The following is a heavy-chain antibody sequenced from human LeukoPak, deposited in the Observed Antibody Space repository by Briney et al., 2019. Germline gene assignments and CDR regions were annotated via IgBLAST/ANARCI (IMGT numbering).Heavy chain of an antibody. Sequence: GGSLRLSCAASGFTFDDYGMSWVRQGPGKGLEWVSGINWNGGSTGYADSVKGRFTISRDNAKNSMYLQMNSLRAEDTALYHCARGLTTVYYYGMDVWGQGTTVTVSS. D-gene: IGHD4-11*01. CDR1: GFTFDDYG. V-gene: IGHV3-20*01. CDR3: ARGLTTVYYYGMDV. CDR2: INWNGGST. J-gene: IGHJ6*02.